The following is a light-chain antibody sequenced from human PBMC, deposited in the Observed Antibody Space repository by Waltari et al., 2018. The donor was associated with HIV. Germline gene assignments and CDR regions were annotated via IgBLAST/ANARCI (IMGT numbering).Light chain of an antibody. CDR2: EVH. V-gene: IGLV2-23*02. CDR1: SSDGGSYNL. Sequence: QSALTQPASVSGSPGQSINIPCTGTSSDGGSYNLASWYQQHPGKAPKLSIYEVHKRRSGVSNRFSGSKSGNTASLTISGLQAEDEADYFCCSSAGNRVDLVFGGGTKLTVL. J-gene: IGLJ2*01. CDR3: CSSAGNRVDLV.